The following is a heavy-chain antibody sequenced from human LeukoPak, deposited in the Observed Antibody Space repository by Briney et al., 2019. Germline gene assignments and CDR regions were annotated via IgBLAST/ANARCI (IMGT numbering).Heavy chain of an antibody. D-gene: IGHD5-18*01. J-gene: IGHJ4*02. V-gene: IGHV4-59*01. CDR1: GDSISDYY. CDR2: IFYSGST. CDR3: ARGPPGYSYGYGFDY. Sequence: SETLSLTSTVSGDSISDYYWSWVRQPPGKGLEWSGDIFYSGSTSYNPSLHSRVTISVDTSKNQFSLNLSSVTAAGTAVYYCARGPPGYSYGYGFDYWGQGTLVTVSS.